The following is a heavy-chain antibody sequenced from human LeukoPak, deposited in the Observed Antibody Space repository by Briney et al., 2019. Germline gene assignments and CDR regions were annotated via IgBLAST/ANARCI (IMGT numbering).Heavy chain of an antibody. CDR1: GFTFRTYA. D-gene: IGHD3-3*01. Sequence: GGSLRLSCAASGFTFRTYAVNWVRQAPGKGLEWVSSISGSGDNTYYADSVKGRFTISRDNSKNTLYLQMNSLRAEDTAVYYCANLYDFWTGDYWGQGTLVTVSS. CDR2: ISGSGDNT. CDR3: ANLYDFWTGDY. J-gene: IGHJ4*02. V-gene: IGHV3-23*01.